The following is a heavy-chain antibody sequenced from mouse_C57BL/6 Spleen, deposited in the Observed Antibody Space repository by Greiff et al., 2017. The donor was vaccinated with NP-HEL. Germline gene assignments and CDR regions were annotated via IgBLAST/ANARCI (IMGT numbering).Heavy chain of an antibody. D-gene: IGHD2-2*01. CDR3: TRKGYYGYDDY. Sequence: EVQLKESGTVLARPGASVKMSCKTSGYTFTSYWMHWVKQRPGQGLEWIGAIYPGNSDTSYNQKFKGKANLTADTSASTAYMELSSLTNEDSAVYYCTRKGYYGYDDYWGQGTSVTVSS. CDR1: GYTFTSYW. V-gene: IGHV1-5*01. J-gene: IGHJ4*01. CDR2: IYPGNSDT.